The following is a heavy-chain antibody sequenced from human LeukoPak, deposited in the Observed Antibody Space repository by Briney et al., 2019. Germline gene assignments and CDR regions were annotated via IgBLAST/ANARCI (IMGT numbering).Heavy chain of an antibody. D-gene: IGHD2-2*01. V-gene: IGHV3-21*01. J-gene: IGHJ3*02. CDR3: ARMCSSTSCHDAFDI. CDR1: GFTFSSYS. Sequence: GGSLRLSCAASGFTFSSYSMNWVRHAPGEGLEWVSSISSSSSYIYYADSVKGRFTISRDNAKNSLYLQMNSLRAEDTAVYYCARMCSSTSCHDAFDIWGQGTMVTVSS. CDR2: ISSSSSYI.